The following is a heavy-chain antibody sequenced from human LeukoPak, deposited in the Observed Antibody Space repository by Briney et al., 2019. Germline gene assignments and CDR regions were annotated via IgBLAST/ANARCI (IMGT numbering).Heavy chain of an antibody. CDR3: TRDAGTAVPYYFDY. CDR1: GFPFYRYP. CDR2: ISGIGDST. V-gene: IGHV3-23*01. D-gene: IGHD1-7*01. J-gene: IGHJ4*02. Sequence: GGSLRLSCVGSGFPFYRYPMSWVGQAPGKGLEWVSAISGIGDSTYYADSAKGRFTISTDNSKNTLYLQINSLRAEDTAVYYCTRDAGTAVPYYFDYWGQGTLVTVSS.